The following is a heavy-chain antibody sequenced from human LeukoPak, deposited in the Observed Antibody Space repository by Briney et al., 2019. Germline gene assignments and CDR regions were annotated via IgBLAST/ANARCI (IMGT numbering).Heavy chain of an antibody. V-gene: IGHV4-39*01. D-gene: IGHD5-24*01. Sequence: SETLSLPCTVSGDSISSSSYYWGWIRQPPGKGLECIGRMTSSGSTYYNPSLKSRVTISVDTSKNQVYLELSSVTAADTAMYYCARQVARRRSDGYILRWFDPWGQGTLVTVSS. CDR1: GDSISSSSYY. CDR2: MTSSGST. J-gene: IGHJ5*02. CDR3: ARQVARRRSDGYILRWFDP.